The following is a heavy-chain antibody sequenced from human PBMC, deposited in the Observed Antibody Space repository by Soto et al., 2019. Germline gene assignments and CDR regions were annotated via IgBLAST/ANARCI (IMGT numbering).Heavy chain of an antibody. V-gene: IGHV3-53*01. CDR3: ARAGCLGDCYFAY. CDR1: GFTVSDRF. CDR2: MYTGGTT. D-gene: IGHD2-21*02. J-gene: IGHJ4*02. Sequence: EVQLVESGGGLIQPGGSLRLSCAASGFTVSDRFMSWVRQAPGKGLEWVSVMYTGGTTYYANSVKGRFTISRDNSKNTLYLHMNSLRAEDTAVYYCARAGCLGDCYFAYWGQGTLLTVSS.